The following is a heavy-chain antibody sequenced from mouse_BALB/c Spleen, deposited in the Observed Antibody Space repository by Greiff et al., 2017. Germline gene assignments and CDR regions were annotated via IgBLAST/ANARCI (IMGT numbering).Heavy chain of an antibody. J-gene: IGHJ3*01. Sequence: EVKLVESGGGLVQPGGSRKLSCAASGFTFSSFGMHWVRQAREKGLEWVAYISSGSSTIYYADTVKGRFTISRDNPKNTLFLQMTSLRSEDTAMYYCAREGFTTATGFAYWGQGTLVTVSA. CDR1: GFTFSSFG. D-gene: IGHD1-2*01. CDR3: AREGFTTATGFAY. CDR2: ISSGSSTI. V-gene: IGHV5-17*02.